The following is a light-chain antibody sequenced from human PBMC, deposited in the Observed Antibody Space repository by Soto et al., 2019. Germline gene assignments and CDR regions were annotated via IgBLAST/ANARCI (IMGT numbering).Light chain of an antibody. CDR1: QNLSRN. V-gene: IGKV3-15*01. J-gene: IGKJ2*01. CDR3: QHYDNWPHT. Sequence: EVVMTQSPATLSVSPGERATLSCRASQNLSRNLAWYQQQPGQAPRLLIYGASTRAPGIPPRFSGSGSGTDSTLTISSLQSEDFAVYYCQHYDNWPHTSGQGTKLEIK. CDR2: GAS.